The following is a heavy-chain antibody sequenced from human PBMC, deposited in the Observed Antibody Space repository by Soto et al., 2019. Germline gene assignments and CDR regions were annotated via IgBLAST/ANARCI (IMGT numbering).Heavy chain of an antibody. CDR3: ARAGVYYDFWSGPAP. CDR2: IWYDGSNK. V-gene: IGHV3-33*08. D-gene: IGHD3-3*01. CDR1: GVTFSSYG. J-gene: IGHJ5*02. Sequence: RGSLRLSCAASGVTFSSYGMHWVRQAPGKGLEWVAVIWYDGSNKYYADSVKGRFTISRDNSKNTLYLQMNSLRAEDTAVYYCARAGVYYDFWSGPAPWGQGTLVTVSS.